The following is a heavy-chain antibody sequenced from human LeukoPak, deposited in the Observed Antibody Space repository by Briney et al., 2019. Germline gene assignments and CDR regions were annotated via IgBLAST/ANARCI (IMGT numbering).Heavy chain of an antibody. V-gene: IGHV3-7*01. CDR2: IKQERSEK. D-gene: IGHD5-18*01. CDR1: GFTFSNYW. Sequence: GGSLRLSCAASGFTFSNYWIRWVRQAPGEGLEWVADIKQERSEKIYVAPVNGRFTISKDNDKKSLHLKMNSLRVEDTAVYHCARDRAMVTGLFHYYYFMDVWGKGTTVTVSS. J-gene: IGHJ6*03. CDR3: ARDRAMVTGLFHYYYFMDV.